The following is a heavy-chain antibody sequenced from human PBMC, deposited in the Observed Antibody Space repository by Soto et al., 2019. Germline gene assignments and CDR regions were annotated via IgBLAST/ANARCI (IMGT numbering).Heavy chain of an antibody. Sequence: GASVKVSCKASGYTFTSYYMHWVRQAPGQGLEWMGIINPSGGSTSYAQKFQGRVTMTRDTSTSTVYMELSSLRSEDTAVYYCARDGISSNYCSSTSCYGNWVNWFDPWGQGTLVTVSS. CDR1: GYTFTSYY. D-gene: IGHD2-2*01. CDR2: INPSGGST. J-gene: IGHJ5*02. V-gene: IGHV1-46*03. CDR3: ARDGISSNYCSSTSCYGNWVNWFDP.